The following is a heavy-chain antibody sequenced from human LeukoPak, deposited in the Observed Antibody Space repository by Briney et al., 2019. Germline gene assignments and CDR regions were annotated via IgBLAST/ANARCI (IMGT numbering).Heavy chain of an antibody. CDR1: VFTFSSYA. J-gene: IGHJ4*02. V-gene: IGHV3-23*01. CDR2: ISGSGGST. D-gene: IGHD6-19*01. CDR3: AKKGDSGWVFDY. Sequence: GGSLRLSCAASVFTFSSYAMSWVRQAPGKGLEWVSRISGSGGSTHYVDSVKGQFTISTDNSKNTLWLQMNSLRAEDTALYYCAKKGDSGWVFDYWGQGTLVTVSS.